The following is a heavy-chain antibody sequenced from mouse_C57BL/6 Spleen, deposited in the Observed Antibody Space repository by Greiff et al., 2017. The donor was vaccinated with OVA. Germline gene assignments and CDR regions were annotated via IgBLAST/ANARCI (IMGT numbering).Heavy chain of an antibody. CDR3: APSGNYLGYYAMDY. V-gene: IGHV2-5*01. Sequence: VKVVESGPGLVQPSQSLSITCTVSGFSLTSYGVHWVRQSPGKGLEWLGVIWRGGSTDYNAAFMSRLSITKDNSKSQVFFKMNSLQADDTAIYYCAPSGNYLGYYAMDYWGQGTSVTVSS. CDR1: GFSLTSYG. J-gene: IGHJ4*01. D-gene: IGHD2-1*01. CDR2: IWRGGST.